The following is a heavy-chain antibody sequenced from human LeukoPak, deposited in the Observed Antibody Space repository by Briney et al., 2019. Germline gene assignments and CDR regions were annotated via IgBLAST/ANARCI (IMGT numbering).Heavy chain of an antibody. Sequence: GGSLRLSCAASGFNFNNYGMHWVRQAPGKGLEWVAAISYDGSNKYYVDSVKGRFTISRDNSKNTLYLQMNSLRPEDTAVYYCAKEASTDWPPGFDYWGQGTLVTVSS. CDR3: AKEASTDWPPGFDY. D-gene: IGHD3/OR15-3a*01. J-gene: IGHJ4*02. CDR2: ISYDGSNK. CDR1: GFNFNNYG. V-gene: IGHV3-30*18.